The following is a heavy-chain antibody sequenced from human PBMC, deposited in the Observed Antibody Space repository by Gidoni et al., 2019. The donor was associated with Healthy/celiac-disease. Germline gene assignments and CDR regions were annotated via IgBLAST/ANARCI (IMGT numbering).Heavy chain of an antibody. J-gene: IGHJ4*02. CDR3: ARYAYSSSYHFDY. CDR1: GYSISSGYY. V-gene: IGHV4-38-2*02. CDR2: IYHSGST. Sequence: QVQLQESGPGLVKPSETLSLTCTVSGYSISSGYYWGWIRQPPGKGLEWIGSIYHSGSTYYNPSLKSRVTISVDTSKNQFSLKLSSVTAADTAVYYCARYAYSSSYHFDYWGQGTLVTVSS. D-gene: IGHD6-6*01.